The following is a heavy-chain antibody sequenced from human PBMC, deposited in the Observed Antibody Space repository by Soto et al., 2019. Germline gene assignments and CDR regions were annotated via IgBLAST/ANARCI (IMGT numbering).Heavy chain of an antibody. D-gene: IGHD2-2*01. J-gene: IGHJ6*03. Sequence: PGGSLRLSCAASGFTFSSYGMHWVRQAPGKGLEWVAVISYDGSNKYYADSVKGRFTISRDNSKNTLYLQMNSLRAEDTAVYYCAKEAHIVVAVRYYMDVWGKGTTVTVSS. CDR2: ISYDGSNK. CDR3: AKEAHIVVAVRYYMDV. V-gene: IGHV3-30*18. CDR1: GFTFSSYG.